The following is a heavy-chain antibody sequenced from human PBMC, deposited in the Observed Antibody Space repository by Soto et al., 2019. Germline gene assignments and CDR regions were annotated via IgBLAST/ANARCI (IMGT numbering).Heavy chain of an antibody. CDR1: VYSFTRYD. CDR3: ARGKYSSSGNDY. V-gene: IGHV1-8*01. CDR2: MNPNSGNT. J-gene: IGHJ4*02. Sequence: ASVKVSCKASVYSFTRYDINRVRQATGQGLEWMGWMNPNSGNTGYAQKFQGRVTMTRNTSISTAYMELSSLRSEDTAVYYCARGKYSSSGNDYWGQGTLVTVSS. D-gene: IGHD6-13*01.